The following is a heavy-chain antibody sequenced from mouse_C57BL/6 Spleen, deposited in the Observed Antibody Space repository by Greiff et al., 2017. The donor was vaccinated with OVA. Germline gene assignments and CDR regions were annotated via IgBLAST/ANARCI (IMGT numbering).Heavy chain of an antibody. CDR3: ARSRITTVVAPMDY. D-gene: IGHD1-1*01. CDR2: IDPANGNT. V-gene: IGHV14-3*02. CDR1: GFNIKDTY. Sequence: EVQLQQSGAELVKPGASVKLSCTASGFNIKDTYMHWVKQRPEQGLEWIGRIDPANGNTKYDPKFQGKATITADTSSNTAYLQLSSLTSEDTAVYYCARSRITTVVAPMDYWGQGTSVTVSS. J-gene: IGHJ4*01.